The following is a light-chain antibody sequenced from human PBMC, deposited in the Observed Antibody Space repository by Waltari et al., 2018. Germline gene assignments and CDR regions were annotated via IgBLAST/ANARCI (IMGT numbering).Light chain of an antibody. CDR3: GSYSSSSTLVV. Sequence: QSALTQPASVSGSPGQSITVSCTGTSSYIGCYNFVSWYQQHPGEAPKLIIYDVNNRPSGVSNRFSGSKSGNTASLTISGLQAEDEADYYCGSYSSSSTLVVFGGGTKLTVL. CDR2: DVN. V-gene: IGLV2-14*03. J-gene: IGLJ2*01. CDR1: SSYIGCYNF.